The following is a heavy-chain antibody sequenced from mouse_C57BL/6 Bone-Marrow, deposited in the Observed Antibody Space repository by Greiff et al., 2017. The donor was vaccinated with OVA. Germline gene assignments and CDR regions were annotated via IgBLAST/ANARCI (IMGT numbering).Heavy chain of an antibody. Sequence: EVQLVESGGDLVKPGGSLKLSCAASGFTFSSYGMSWVRQTPDKRLEWVATISSGGSYTYYPDSVKGRFTISRDNAKNTLYLQMSSLKSEDTAMDYCARHDGSSSFAYWGQGTLVTVSA. V-gene: IGHV5-6*01. D-gene: IGHD1-1*01. CDR3: ARHDGSSSFAY. CDR2: ISSGGSYT. CDR1: GFTFSSYG. J-gene: IGHJ3*01.